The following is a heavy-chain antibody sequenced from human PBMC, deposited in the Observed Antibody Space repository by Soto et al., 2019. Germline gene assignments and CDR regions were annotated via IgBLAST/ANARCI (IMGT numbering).Heavy chain of an antibody. V-gene: IGHV3-7*04. Sequence: EVQLVESGGGLVQPGGSLRLSCAASGFTFSSNWMNWVHQAPGKGLEWVANIKQDGSEQYYVDSVKGRFTISRDNAKNSQYLQMTSLRVEDTAVYYCAGGSGWLITDWGQGTLVTVSS. CDR1: GFTFSSNW. J-gene: IGHJ4*02. D-gene: IGHD6-19*01. CDR2: IKQDGSEQ. CDR3: AGGSGWLITD.